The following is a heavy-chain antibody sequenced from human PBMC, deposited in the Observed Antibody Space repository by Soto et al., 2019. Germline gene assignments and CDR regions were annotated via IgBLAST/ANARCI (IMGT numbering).Heavy chain of an antibody. Sequence: EVQLVESGGGLVQPGGSLRLSCAVSGFTVSSNYMSWVRQAPGKGLEWVSVIYSGGSTYYADSVKGRFTISRDNSKNTLYLKMNSLRDEDTAVYYCAREGIRSPLYYWGQGTLVTVSS. CDR1: GFTVSSNY. CDR3: AREGIRSPLYY. J-gene: IGHJ4*02. CDR2: IYSGGST. V-gene: IGHV3-66*01.